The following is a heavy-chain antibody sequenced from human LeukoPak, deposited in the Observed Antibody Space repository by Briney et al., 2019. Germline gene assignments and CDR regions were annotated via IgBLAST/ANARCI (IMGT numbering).Heavy chain of an antibody. D-gene: IGHD3-22*01. CDR2: ISSSGGRT. CDR1: GFIFRSYA. Sequence: GGSLRLSCAASGFIFRSYAMSWVRQAPGKGLEWVSSISSSGGRTFYADSVKGRATISRDNSKNALYLQVNSLRAEDTAVFYCANYYYDKSGYKNWGQGTLVTVSS. J-gene: IGHJ4*02. V-gene: IGHV3-23*01. CDR3: ANYYYDKSGYKN.